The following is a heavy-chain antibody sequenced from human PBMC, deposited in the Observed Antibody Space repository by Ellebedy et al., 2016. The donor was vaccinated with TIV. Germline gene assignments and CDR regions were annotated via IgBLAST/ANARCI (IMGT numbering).Heavy chain of an antibody. J-gene: IGHJ4*02. CDR2: VSPYDGNT. CDR3: ARGFRYGSGRWPLDY. D-gene: IGHD4-23*01. Sequence: AASVTVSCKPSDYTLMSYGICWVRQAPGQGLEWMGWVSPYDGNTNYAQNLQGRVTMTIDTSTSTGYMELRSLRSDDTAVYYCARGFRYGSGRWPLDYWGQGTLVTVSS. V-gene: IGHV1-18*01. CDR1: DYTLMSYG.